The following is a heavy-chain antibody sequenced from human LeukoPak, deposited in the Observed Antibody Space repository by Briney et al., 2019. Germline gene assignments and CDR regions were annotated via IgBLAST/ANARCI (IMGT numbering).Heavy chain of an antibody. J-gene: IGHJ6*02. D-gene: IGHD2-2*01. CDR3: ARDFAFQGVPAATEPRYYYGMDV. Sequence: PGGSLRLSCAASGFTFSSYEMNWVRQAPGKGLEWVSYISSSGSTIYYADSVKGRFTISRDNAKNSLYLQMNSLRAEDTAVYYCARDFAFQGVPAATEPRYYYGMDVWGQGTTVTVSS. CDR2: ISSSGSTI. V-gene: IGHV3-48*03. CDR1: GFTFSSYE.